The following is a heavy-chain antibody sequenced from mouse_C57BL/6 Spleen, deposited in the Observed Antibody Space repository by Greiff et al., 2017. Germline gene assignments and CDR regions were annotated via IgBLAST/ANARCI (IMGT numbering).Heavy chain of an antibody. CDR2: INPNNGGT. V-gene: IGHV1-26*01. CDR1: GYTFTDYY. D-gene: IGHD1-1*01. J-gene: IGHJ3*01. Sequence: EVQLQQSGPELVKPGASVKISCKASGYTFTDYYMNWVKQSHGKSLEWIGDINPNNGGTSYNQKFKGKATLTVDKSSSTAYMELRSLTSEDSAVYYCAPTPVFAYWGQGTLVTVSA. CDR3: APTPVFAY.